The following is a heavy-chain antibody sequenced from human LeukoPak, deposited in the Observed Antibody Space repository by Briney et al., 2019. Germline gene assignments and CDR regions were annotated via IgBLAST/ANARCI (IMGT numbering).Heavy chain of an antibody. CDR2: IYDSGSS. CDR1: GGSISSYY. D-gene: IGHD6-19*01. V-gene: IGHV4-59*01. Sequence: SSETLSLTCTVSGGSISSYYWSWIRQSPGKGLEWIGYIYDSGSSNYNPSLKSRVTISVDTSKNQFSLKLSSVTAADTAVYYCASSKAGYSSGWLGDWGQGTLVTVSS. J-gene: IGHJ4*02. CDR3: ASSKAGYSSGWLGD.